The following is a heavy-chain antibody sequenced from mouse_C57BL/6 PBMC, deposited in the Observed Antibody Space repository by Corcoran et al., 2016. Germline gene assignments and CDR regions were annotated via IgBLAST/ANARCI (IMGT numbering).Heavy chain of an antibody. V-gene: IGHV3-6*01. J-gene: IGHJ4*01. CDR1: GYSITSGYY. CDR3: ASELGHYAMDY. Sequence: DVQLQESGPGLVKPSPSLSLTCSVTGYSITSGYYWNWIRQFPGNKLEWMGYISYDGSNNYNPSLKNRISITRDTSKNQCFLKLNSVTTEDTATYYCASELGHYAMDYWGQGTSVTVSS. D-gene: IGHD4-1*01. CDR2: ISYDGSN.